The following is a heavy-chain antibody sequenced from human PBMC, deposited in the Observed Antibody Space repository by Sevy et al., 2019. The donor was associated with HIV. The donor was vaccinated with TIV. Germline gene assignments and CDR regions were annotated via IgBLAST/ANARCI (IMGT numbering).Heavy chain of an antibody. J-gene: IGHJ4*02. Sequence: ASVKVSCKASGYTFISYALHWVRQAPGQRLEWMGWINAGNGNTKYSQKFQGRVTITRDTSASTAYMELSSLRSEDTAVYYCARVWYHYDSSGYYYDYWGQGTLVTVSS. CDR3: ARVWYHYDSSGYYYDY. CDR1: GYTFISYA. V-gene: IGHV1-3*01. CDR2: INAGNGNT. D-gene: IGHD3-22*01.